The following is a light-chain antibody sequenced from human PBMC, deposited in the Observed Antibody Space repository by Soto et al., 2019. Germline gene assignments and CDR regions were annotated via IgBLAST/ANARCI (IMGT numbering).Light chain of an antibody. CDR3: QQRSNWPPLT. J-gene: IGKJ4*01. Sequence: EIVLTQSPATLSLSPGERATLSCRASQSVRSYLAWYQQKPGQAPRLLIYDASNRATGIPARFSGSGSGTDFTLTISSLEPEDFAVYSCQQRSNWPPLTFGGGTKVEIK. V-gene: IGKV3-11*01. CDR1: QSVRSY. CDR2: DAS.